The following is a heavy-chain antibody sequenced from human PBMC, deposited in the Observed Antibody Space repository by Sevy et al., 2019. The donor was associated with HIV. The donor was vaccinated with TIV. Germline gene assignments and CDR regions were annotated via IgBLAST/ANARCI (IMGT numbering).Heavy chain of an antibody. V-gene: IGHV4-34*01. D-gene: IGHD2-2*01. Sequence: SETLSLTCAVHDGSFSGYYWNWIRQLPGKGLEWIGEINEGGITYYNPSLKSRVTISVDTSKKQCSLKWNSVTAVDSAVYFCARSPPVVVVPGAPSWFDPWGQGTLVTVSS. J-gene: IGHJ5*02. CDR3: ARSPPVVVVPGAPSWFDP. CDR2: INEGGIT. CDR1: DGSFSGYY.